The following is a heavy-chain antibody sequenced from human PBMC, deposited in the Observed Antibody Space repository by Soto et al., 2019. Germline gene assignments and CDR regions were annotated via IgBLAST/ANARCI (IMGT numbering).Heavy chain of an antibody. Sequence: GGSLRLSCAASGFTFISYGMHWVLQAPGKGLEWVAVISYDGSNKYYADSVKGRFTISRDNSKNTLYLQMNSLRAEDTAVYYCAKGVVPAAIITWFDPWGQGTLVTVSS. D-gene: IGHD2-2*01. CDR1: GFTFISYG. J-gene: IGHJ5*02. V-gene: IGHV3-30*18. CDR3: AKGVVPAAIITWFDP. CDR2: ISYDGSNK.